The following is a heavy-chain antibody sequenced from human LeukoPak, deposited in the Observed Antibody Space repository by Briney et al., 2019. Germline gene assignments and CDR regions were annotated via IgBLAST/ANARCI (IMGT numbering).Heavy chain of an antibody. CDR2: IYTSGST. CDR1: GGSISSGSYY. Sequence: PSQTLSLTCTVSGGSISSGSYYWRWIRQPAGKGLEWIGRIYTSGSTNYNPSLKSRVTISVDTSKNQFSLKLSSVTAADRAVYYCARASGYCSGGSCYSILWGQGTLVTVSS. CDR3: ARASGYCSGGSCYSIL. V-gene: IGHV4-61*02. J-gene: IGHJ4*02. D-gene: IGHD2-15*01.